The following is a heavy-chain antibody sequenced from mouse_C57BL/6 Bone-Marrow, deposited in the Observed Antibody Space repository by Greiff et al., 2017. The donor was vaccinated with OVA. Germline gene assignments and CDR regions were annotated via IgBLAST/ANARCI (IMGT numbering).Heavy chain of an antibody. J-gene: IGHJ3*01. V-gene: IGHV1-81*01. CDR3: ARGNGGFAY. Sequence: QVHVKQSGAELARPGASVKLSCKASGYTFTSYGISWVKQRTGQGLEWIGEIYPRSGNTYYNEKFKGKAILTADKSSSTAYMELRSLTSEDSAVYFCARGNGGFAYWGQGTLVTVSA. CDR2: IYPRSGNT. CDR1: GYTFTSYG.